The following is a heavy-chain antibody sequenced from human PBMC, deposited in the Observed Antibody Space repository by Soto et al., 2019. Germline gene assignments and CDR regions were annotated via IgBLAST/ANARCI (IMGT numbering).Heavy chain of an antibody. CDR2: INAGNGNT. CDR3: ARVAENSYYDFWSGYYQYYFDY. Sequence: QVQLVQSGAEVKKPGASVKVSCKASGYTFTSYAMHWVRQAPGQRLERMGWINAGNGNTKYSQKFQGRVTITRDTSASTAYMELSSLRSEDTAVYYCARVAENSYYDFWSGYYQYYFDYWGQGTLVTVSS. D-gene: IGHD3-3*01. CDR1: GYTFTSYA. V-gene: IGHV1-3*01. J-gene: IGHJ4*02.